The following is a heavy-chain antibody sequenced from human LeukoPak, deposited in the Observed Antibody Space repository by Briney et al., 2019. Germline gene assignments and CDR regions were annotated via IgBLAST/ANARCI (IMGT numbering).Heavy chain of an antibody. CDR1: GFTVSNNY. CDR3: ARVGAAAAGLYGMDV. D-gene: IGHD6-13*01. V-gene: IGHV3-66*01. J-gene: IGHJ6*02. Sequence: PGGSLRLSCAASGFTVSNNYMSWVRQAPGKGLEWVSIIYGGGSTYYADSVKGRFTISRDNSKNTLYLQMNSLRAEDTSVYYCARVGAAAAGLYGMDVWGQGTTVSVSS. CDR2: IYGGGST.